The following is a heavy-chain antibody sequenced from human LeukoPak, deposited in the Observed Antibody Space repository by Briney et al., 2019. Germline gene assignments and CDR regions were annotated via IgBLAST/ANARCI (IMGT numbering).Heavy chain of an antibody. V-gene: IGHV4-34*01. J-gene: IGHJ6*03. CDR2: INHSGST. CDR3: ARGSLVVVVAATGSYYYYYYMDV. CDR1: GGSFSGYY. D-gene: IGHD2-15*01. Sequence: SETLSLTCAVYGGSFSGYYWSWIRQPPGKGLEWIGEINHSGSTNYNPSLKSRVTISVDTSKNQFSLKLSSVTAADTAVYYCARGSLVVVVAATGSYYYYYYMDVWGKGTTVTVS.